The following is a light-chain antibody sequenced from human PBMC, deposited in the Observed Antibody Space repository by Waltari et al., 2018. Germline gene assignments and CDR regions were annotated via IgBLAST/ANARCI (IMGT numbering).Light chain of an antibody. Sequence: EIVMTQSPATLSVSPGERATLSCRASQSVSSNVAWYQQKPGQAPRLLIYGASIRATGIPARFSGSGSGTEFTLTISILQSEDFAVYYCQQYNNWPGTFGQGTKVEIK. CDR2: GAS. CDR3: QQYNNWPGT. CDR1: QSVSSN. V-gene: IGKV3D-15*03. J-gene: IGKJ1*01.